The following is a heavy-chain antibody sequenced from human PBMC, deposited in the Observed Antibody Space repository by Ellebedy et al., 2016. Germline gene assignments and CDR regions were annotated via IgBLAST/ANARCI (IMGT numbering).Heavy chain of an antibody. V-gene: IGHV4-39*01. CDR2: IYYSGST. Sequence: SETLSLTCTVSGGSISSSSYYWGWIRQPPGKGLEWIGSIYYSGSTYYNPSLKSRVTISVDTSKNQFSLKLSSVTAADTAVYYCARQDYDILTGYAVFDYWGQGTLVTVSS. CDR1: GGSISSSSYY. J-gene: IGHJ4*02. D-gene: IGHD3-9*01. CDR3: ARQDYDILTGYAVFDY.